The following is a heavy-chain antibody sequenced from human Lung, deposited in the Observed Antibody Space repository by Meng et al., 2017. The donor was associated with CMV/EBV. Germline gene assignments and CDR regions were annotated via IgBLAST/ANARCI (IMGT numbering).Heavy chain of an antibody. CDR3: ATGSGDFDH. CDR2: IYINGDT. D-gene: IGHD1-26*01. CDR1: GVSISGFY. J-gene: IGHJ4*02. Sequence: QVHLQESGPGLVKPSETLSLTCSVSGVSISGFYWSWIRQPAGKGLEWIGRIYINGDTNYNPSLKGRVTISKDTSKNQISLRLTSVTAADTAIYYCATGSGDFDHWGRGTLVTVAS. V-gene: IGHV4-4*07.